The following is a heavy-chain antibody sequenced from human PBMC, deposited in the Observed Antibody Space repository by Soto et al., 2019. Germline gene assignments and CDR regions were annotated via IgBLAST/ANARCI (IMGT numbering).Heavy chain of an antibody. CDR3: ARGTGYCSGGSCYNYFDP. CDR1: DGSISNVNW. D-gene: IGHD2-15*01. J-gene: IGHJ5*02. CDR2: IYHSGST. Sequence: SETLSLTCAVSDGSISNVNWWTWVRQPPGKGLEWIGEIYHSGSTNYNPSLKSRVTISVDKSKNQFSLKLTSVTAADTAVYYCARGTGYCSGGSCYNYFDPWGQGTLVTVSS. V-gene: IGHV4-4*02.